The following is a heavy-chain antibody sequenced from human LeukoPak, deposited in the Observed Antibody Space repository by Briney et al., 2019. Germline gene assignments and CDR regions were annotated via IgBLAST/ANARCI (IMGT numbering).Heavy chain of an antibody. CDR1: GFTFSSYA. Sequence: PGGSLRLSCAASGFTFSSYAMSWVRQAPGKGLEWVSAISGSGGSTYYADSVKGRFTISRDNSKNTLYLQMNGLRAEDTAVYYCAKDGSWYSWFDPWGQGTLVTVSS. V-gene: IGHV3-23*01. CDR2: ISGSGGST. J-gene: IGHJ5*02. CDR3: AKDGSWYSWFDP. D-gene: IGHD6-13*01.